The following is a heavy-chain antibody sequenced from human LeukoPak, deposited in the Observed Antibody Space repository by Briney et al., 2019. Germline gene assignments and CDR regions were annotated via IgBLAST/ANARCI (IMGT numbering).Heavy chain of an antibody. CDR2: IYSDGTT. CDR1: GFTVSSNY. Sequence: GGSLRLSCAASGFTVSSNYMTWVRQAPGKGLEWVSLIYSDGTTYYADSVKGRFTVSRDNSKNTLYLQMNSLRAEDTAVYYCGRGDGTSYGLAYWGQGTLVTVSS. V-gene: IGHV3-53*01. CDR3: GRGDGTSYGLAY. D-gene: IGHD5-18*01. J-gene: IGHJ4*02.